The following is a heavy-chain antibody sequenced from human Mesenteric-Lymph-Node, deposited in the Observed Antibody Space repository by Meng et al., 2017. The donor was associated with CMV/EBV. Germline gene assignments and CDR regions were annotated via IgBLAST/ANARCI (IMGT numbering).Heavy chain of an antibody. CDR2: MNPNSGNT. D-gene: IGHD2-2*01. J-gene: IGHJ4*02. CDR3: ARDPRTWSGTSQPFDY. Sequence: ASVKVSCKASGYTFSSYDINWVRQATGQGLEWMGWMNPNSGNTGYAQRFQGRVTMTTDTSTSTAYMELRRLRSDDTAVYYCARDPRTWSGTSQPFDYWGQGTLVTVSS. CDR1: GYTFSSYD. V-gene: IGHV1-8*02.